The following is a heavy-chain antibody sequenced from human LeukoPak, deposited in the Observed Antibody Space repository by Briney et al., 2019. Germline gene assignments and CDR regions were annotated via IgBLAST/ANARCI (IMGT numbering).Heavy chain of an antibody. CDR2: IHMTGDT. CDR3: VRGRGYYDGRGYIKNVPFDI. V-gene: IGHV3-13*01. Sequence: GGSLRLSCIASGFSFSSYDMHWVRQATGKGLECVSGIHMTGDTYYADSVKGRFTISRENAKISLYLQMNSLRAGDTAVYYRVRGRGYYDGRGYIKNVPFDIWGQGTTVTVSS. J-gene: IGHJ3*02. CDR1: GFSFSSYD. D-gene: IGHD3-22*01.